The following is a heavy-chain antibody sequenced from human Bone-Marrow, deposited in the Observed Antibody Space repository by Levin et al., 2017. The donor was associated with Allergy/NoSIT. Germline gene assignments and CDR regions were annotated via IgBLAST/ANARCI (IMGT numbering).Heavy chain of an antibody. D-gene: IGHD3/OR15-3a*01. Sequence: PGGSLRLSCVASGFTFSTYWMHWVRQAPGKGLVWVSSLNRDGSSTYYADSVKGRFTISRDNAKNTLYLQMNSLRVEDTAVYYCVRDEGFGLDVRGFDKWGQGTLVTVSS. J-gene: IGHJ4*02. CDR3: VRDEGFGLDVRGFDK. CDR1: GFTFSTYW. CDR2: LNRDGSST. V-gene: IGHV3-74*01.